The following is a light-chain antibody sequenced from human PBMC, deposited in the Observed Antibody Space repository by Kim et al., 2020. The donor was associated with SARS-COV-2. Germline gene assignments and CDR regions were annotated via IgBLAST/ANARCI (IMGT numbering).Light chain of an antibody. CDR3: QQYGSSRRS. Sequence: EIVLTQSPGTLSLSPGERATLSCRASQSVTNNHLAWYQQKPGQAPRLLIYGASRRATGIPDRFSGSGSGTDFTLTISRLEPEDFAVFYCQQYGSSRRSFGQGTKLEIK. J-gene: IGKJ2*01. CDR1: QSVTNNH. CDR2: GAS. V-gene: IGKV3-20*01.